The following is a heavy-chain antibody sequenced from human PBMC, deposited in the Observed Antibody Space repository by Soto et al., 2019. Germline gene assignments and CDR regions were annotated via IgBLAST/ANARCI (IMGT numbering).Heavy chain of an antibody. V-gene: IGHV4-4*02. CDR2: IYHSGST. CDR3: ARARELVYYYYGMDG. CDR1: VGSMSSSNW. D-gene: IGHD3-9*01. J-gene: IGHJ6*02. Sequence: PSETLALSCGASVGSMSSSNWWSWVRPPPGKGLEWIGEIYHSGSTNYNPSLKSRVTISVDKSKNQFSLKLSSVTAADTAVYYWARARELVYYYYGMDGWGQGNTVTVS.